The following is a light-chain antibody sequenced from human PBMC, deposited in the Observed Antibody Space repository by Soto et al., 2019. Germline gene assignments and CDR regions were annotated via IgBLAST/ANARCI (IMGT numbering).Light chain of an antibody. CDR3: SSYAYGNNLYV. CDR2: EVS. J-gene: IGLJ1*01. V-gene: IGLV2-8*01. CDR1: SSDVGAYNY. Sequence: QSVLTQPPSASGSPGQSVTISCTGTSSDVGAYNYVSWYQQHPGKAPKLLIYEVSKRPSGVPDRLSGSKSGNTASLTVSGLQAEDEADYYCSSYAYGNNLYVFGTVTEVTVL.